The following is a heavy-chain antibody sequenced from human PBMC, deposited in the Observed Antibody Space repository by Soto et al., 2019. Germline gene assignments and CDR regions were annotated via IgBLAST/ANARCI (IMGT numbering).Heavy chain of an antibody. CDR1: GYTFTSNG. V-gene: IGHV1-18*01. Sequence: ASVKVSCKASGYTFTSNGISWVRQAPGQGLEWMGWISAYNGNTNYAQKLQGRVTMTTDTSTSTAYMELRSLRSDDTAVYYCARDHPYCGGDCYLAFDIWGQGTMVTVSS. J-gene: IGHJ3*02. CDR3: ARDHPYCGGDCYLAFDI. D-gene: IGHD2-21*02. CDR2: ISAYNGNT.